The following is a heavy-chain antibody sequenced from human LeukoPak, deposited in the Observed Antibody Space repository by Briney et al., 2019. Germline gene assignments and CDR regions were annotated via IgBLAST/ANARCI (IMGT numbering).Heavy chain of an antibody. Sequence: SETLSLTCAVSGYSISSGYYWGWIRQPPGKGLEWIGSSYHSGSTYYNPSLKSRVTISVDTSKNQFSLKLSSVTAADTAVYYCARVAAAGILNYYYYMDVWGKGTTVTVSS. CDR3: ARVAAAGILNYYYYMDV. D-gene: IGHD6-13*01. CDR2: SYHSGST. J-gene: IGHJ6*03. V-gene: IGHV4-38-2*01. CDR1: GYSISSGYY.